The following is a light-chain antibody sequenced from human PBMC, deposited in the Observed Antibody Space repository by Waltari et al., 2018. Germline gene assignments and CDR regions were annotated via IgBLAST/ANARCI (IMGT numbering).Light chain of an antibody. CDR2: LGS. V-gene: IGKV2-28*01. J-gene: IGKJ5*01. CDR1: QSLLHSNGYNY. Sequence: DIVMTQSPLSLPVTPGEPASISCRSSQSLLHSNGYNYLDWYLQKPGQSPPILFCLGSSQASVFPDSFSGSGAGTDSTLKSSRVEAEDAGVYYWMEATQRVTFGQGTRLEIK. CDR3: MEATQRVT.